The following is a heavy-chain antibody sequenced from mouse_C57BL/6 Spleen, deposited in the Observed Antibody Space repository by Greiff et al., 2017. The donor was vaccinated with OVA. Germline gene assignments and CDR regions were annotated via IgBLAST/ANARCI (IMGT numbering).Heavy chain of an antibody. V-gene: IGHV6-3*01. J-gene: IGHJ2*01. Sequence: EVKLQESGGGLVQPGGSMKLSCVASGFTFSNYWMNWVRQSPEKGLEWVAQIRLKSDNYATHYAESVKGRFTISRDDSKSSVYLQMNNLRAEDTGIYYCTKHLLLDYWGQGTTLTVSS. CDR2: IRLKSDNYAT. CDR1: GFTFSNYW. D-gene: IGHD1-1*01. CDR3: TKHLLLDY.